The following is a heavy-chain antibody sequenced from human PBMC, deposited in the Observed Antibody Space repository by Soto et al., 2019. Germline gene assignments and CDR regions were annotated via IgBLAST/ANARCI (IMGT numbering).Heavy chain of an antibody. V-gene: IGHV4-34*01. Sequence: LSLTCAVYGGSFSGYYWSWIRQPPGKGLEWIGEINHSGSTNYNPSLKSRVTISVDTSKNQFSLKLSSVTAADTAVYYCARVRESRFGAAAGTSWFDPWGQGTLVTVSS. J-gene: IGHJ5*02. D-gene: IGHD6-13*01. CDR2: INHSGST. CDR3: ARVRESRFGAAAGTSWFDP. CDR1: GGSFSGYY.